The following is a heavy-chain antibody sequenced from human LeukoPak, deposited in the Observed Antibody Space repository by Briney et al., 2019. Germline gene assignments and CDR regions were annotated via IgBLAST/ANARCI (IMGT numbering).Heavy chain of an antibody. D-gene: IGHD5-18*01. V-gene: IGHV4-30-4*01. J-gene: IGHJ4*02. Sequence: SETLSLTCTVSGDSISSGDFYWGWVRQPPGKGLEWIAYIHHSGSAFYSRSLKRRVTIPVDSSKNQFSLRLTSVTAADTAVYFCARDRAVDAGGIDFWGQGTLVTVSP. CDR1: GDSISSGDFY. CDR2: IHHSGSA. CDR3: ARDRAVDAGGIDF.